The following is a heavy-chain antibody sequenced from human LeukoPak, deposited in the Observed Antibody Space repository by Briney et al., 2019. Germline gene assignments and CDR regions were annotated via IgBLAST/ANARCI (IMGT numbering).Heavy chain of an antibody. CDR1: GGSFSGYY. D-gene: IGHD1-1*01. CDR2: INHSGST. J-gene: IGHJ4*02. CDR3: ATASTETGSGPSDY. V-gene: IGHV4-34*01. Sequence: SETLSLTCAVYGGSFSGYYWSWIRQPPGKGLEWIGEINHSGSTNYNPSLKSRVTISVDTSKNQFSLKLSSVTAADTAVYYCATASTETGSGPSDYWGQGTLVTVSS.